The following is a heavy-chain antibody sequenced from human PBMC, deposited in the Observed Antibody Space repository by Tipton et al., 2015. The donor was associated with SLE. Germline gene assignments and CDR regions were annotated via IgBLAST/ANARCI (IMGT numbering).Heavy chain of an antibody. CDR1: GGSFSSYY. V-gene: IGHV4-34*01. Sequence: TLSLTCAVYGGSFSSYYWSLIRQPPGKGLEWIGEINHSGSTNYNPSLKSRVTISVDTSKNQFSLKLSSVTAADTAVYYCARERVAVAVTPWYFDLWGRGTLVTVSS. D-gene: IGHD6-19*01. J-gene: IGHJ2*01. CDR2: INHSGST. CDR3: ARERVAVAVTPWYFDL.